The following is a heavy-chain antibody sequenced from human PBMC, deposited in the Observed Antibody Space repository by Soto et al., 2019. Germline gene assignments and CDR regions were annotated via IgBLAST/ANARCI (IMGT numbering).Heavy chain of an antibody. Sequence: EVQLVESGGGLVQPGGSLKLSCAASGFTFSGSAMHWVRQASGKGLEWVGRIRSKANSYATAYAASVKGRFTISSDDSKTTEYLQMNSLKTEDTAVYYCTRDWDCSGGSCYSDNWFDPWGQGTLVTVSS. CDR2: IRSKANSYAT. D-gene: IGHD2-15*01. J-gene: IGHJ5*02. CDR1: GFTFSGSA. CDR3: TRDWDCSGGSCYSDNWFDP. V-gene: IGHV3-73*01.